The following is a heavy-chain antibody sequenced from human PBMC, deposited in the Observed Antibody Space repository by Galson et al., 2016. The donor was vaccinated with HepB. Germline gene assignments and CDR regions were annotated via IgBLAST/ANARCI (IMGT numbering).Heavy chain of an antibody. CDR1: GFTFSNYA. V-gene: IGHV3-23*01. Sequence: SLRLSCAASGFTFSNYAMSWVRQAPGKGPEWVSAIRGASDRTYYAGAMKDRFIISRDDSRNMLFLQLNSLRAEDTAIYYCAKESPYSNVRQYYLENWGLGTLVTVSS. CDR2: IRGASDRT. CDR3: AKESPYSNVRQYYLEN. J-gene: IGHJ4*01. D-gene: IGHD4-11*01.